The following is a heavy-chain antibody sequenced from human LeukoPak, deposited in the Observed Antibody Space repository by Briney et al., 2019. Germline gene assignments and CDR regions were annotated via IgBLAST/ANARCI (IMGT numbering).Heavy chain of an antibody. V-gene: IGHV1-69*05. D-gene: IGHD3/OR15-3a*01. CDR2: VVPFFGAT. Sequence: SVKVSCKASGGTVSSFTINWVRQAPGQGLEWMGGVVPFFGATSYAQRFRGRLTISTDESTATAYMELTSLKSDDTAMYYCARFSTVLGSVKYDFWTDDAFDLWGQGTLVTVS. CDR1: GGTVSSFT. CDR3: ARFSTVLGSVKYDFWTDDAFDL. J-gene: IGHJ3*01.